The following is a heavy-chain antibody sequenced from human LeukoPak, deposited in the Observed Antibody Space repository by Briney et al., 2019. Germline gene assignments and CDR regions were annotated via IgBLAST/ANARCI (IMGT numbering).Heavy chain of an antibody. V-gene: IGHV3-30*18. CDR2: ISYDGSYK. CDR3: AKDREGTIADYFDY. D-gene: IGHD1-7*01. CDR1: GFTFSSYG. Sequence: PGGSLRLSCAASGFTFSSYGMHWVRQAPGKGLEWVAVISYDGSYKYYADSVKGRFTISRDNSKNTLYLQMNSLRGEDTAVYYCAKDREGTIADYFDYWGQGTLVTVSS. J-gene: IGHJ4*02.